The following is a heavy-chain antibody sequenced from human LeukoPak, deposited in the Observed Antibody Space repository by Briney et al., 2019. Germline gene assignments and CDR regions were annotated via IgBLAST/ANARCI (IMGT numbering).Heavy chain of an antibody. V-gene: IGHV4-61*02. CDR3: AWGDSSGYPFDP. Sequence: PSQTLSLTCTVYGGSITSGNYYWSWFRQPAGKGLEYIGRIYTSGGTSGSTSYNPSLHSQVTISVDTSKNQFSLKLSSVTAADTAVYYCAWGDSSGYPFDPWGQGTLVTVSS. D-gene: IGHD3-22*01. CDR2: IYTSGGTSGST. CDR1: GGSITSGNYY. J-gene: IGHJ5*02.